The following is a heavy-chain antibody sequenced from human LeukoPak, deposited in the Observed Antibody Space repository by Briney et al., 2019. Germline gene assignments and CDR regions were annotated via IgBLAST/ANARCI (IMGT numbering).Heavy chain of an antibody. CDR3: AKGGHDFNPFYW. Sequence: PGGSLRLSCAASGFTFSTYAMGWVRQAPGRGLEWVSSIKRGGGDPFYADSVKGRFTISRDNSKNTLFLQLNSLRAEDTAVYYCAKGGHDFNPFYWWGQGTLVTVSS. D-gene: IGHD2-21*02. CDR2: IKRGGGDP. V-gene: IGHV3-23*01. J-gene: IGHJ4*02. CDR1: GFTFSTYA.